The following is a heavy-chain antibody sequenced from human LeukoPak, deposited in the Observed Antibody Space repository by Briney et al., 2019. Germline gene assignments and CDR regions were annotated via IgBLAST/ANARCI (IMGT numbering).Heavy chain of an antibody. V-gene: IGHV3-48*01. CDR3: ARGPDCSSTSCYGGYNWFDP. Sequence: GGSLRLSCAASGFTFSSYSMNWVRQAPGKGLEWVSYISGSSSTIYYADSVKGRFTISRDNAKNSLYLQMNSLRAEDTAVYYCARGPDCSSTSCYGGYNWFDPWGQGTLVTVSS. J-gene: IGHJ5*02. CDR2: ISGSSSTI. D-gene: IGHD2-2*01. CDR1: GFTFSSYS.